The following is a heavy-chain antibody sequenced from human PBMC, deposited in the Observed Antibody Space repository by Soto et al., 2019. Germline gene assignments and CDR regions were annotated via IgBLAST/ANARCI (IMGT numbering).Heavy chain of an antibody. CDR3: ARTFYCSSTSCYDEL. V-gene: IGHV1-69*02. D-gene: IGHD2-2*01. CDR2: IIPILGIA. Sequence: SVKVSCKASGGTFSSYTISWVRQAPGQGLEWMGRIIPILGIANYAQKFQGRVTITADKSTSTAYMELSSLRSEDTAVYYCARTFYCSSTSCYDELWGQGTLVTVSS. CDR1: GGTFSSYT. J-gene: IGHJ4*02.